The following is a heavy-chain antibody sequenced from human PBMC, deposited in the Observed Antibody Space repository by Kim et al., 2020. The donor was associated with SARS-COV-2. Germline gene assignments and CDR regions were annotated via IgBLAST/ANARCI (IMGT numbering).Heavy chain of an antibody. CDR1: GFTFSTYG. CDR3: AKALLRGVNYYYYGVDV. V-gene: IGHV3-30*18. CDR2: ISYDGSNE. J-gene: IGHJ6*02. Sequence: GGSLRLSCAASGFTFSTYGMYWVRQAPGKGLEWVALISYDGSNEYYADSVKGRFTISRDNSKNTLYLQMNSLRAEDTALFYCAKALLRGVNYYYYGVDVWGQGTTVTVSS. D-gene: IGHD3-10*01.